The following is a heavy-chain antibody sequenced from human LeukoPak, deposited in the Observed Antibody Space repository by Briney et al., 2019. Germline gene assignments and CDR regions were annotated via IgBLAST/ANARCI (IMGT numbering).Heavy chain of an antibody. D-gene: IGHD3-10*01. CDR1: GYTFTGYY. CDR3: ARDLWFGELRRAFDI. J-gene: IGHJ3*02. CDR2: INPNSGGT. Sequence: ASVKVSCKASGYTFTGYYMHWVRQAPGQGLEWMGWINPNSGGTNYAQKFQGRVTMTRDTSISTAYMELSRLRSDDTAVYYCARDLWFGELRRAFDIWGQGTMVTVSS. V-gene: IGHV1-2*02.